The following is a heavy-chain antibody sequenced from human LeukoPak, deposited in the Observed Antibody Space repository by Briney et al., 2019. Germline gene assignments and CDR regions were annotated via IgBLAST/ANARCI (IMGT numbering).Heavy chain of an antibody. Sequence: PGGSLRLSCAASGFTFSSYAMSWVRQAPGKGLEWVSAISGSGGSTYYADSVKGRFTISRDNSKNTLYLQMNSLRAEDTAVYYCAKDLSRGYCSGGSCYNWFDPWGQGTLVTVSS. J-gene: IGHJ5*02. CDR1: GFTFSSYA. D-gene: IGHD2-15*01. CDR2: ISGSGGST. CDR3: AKDLSRGYCSGGSCYNWFDP. V-gene: IGHV3-23*01.